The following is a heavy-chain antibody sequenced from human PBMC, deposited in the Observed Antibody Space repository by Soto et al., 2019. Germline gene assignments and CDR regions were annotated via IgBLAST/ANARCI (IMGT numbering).Heavy chain of an antibody. J-gene: IGHJ6*03. V-gene: IGHV4-31*11. Sequence: QVQLQESGPGLVKPSQTLSLTCAVSGGSSSKGGYYVSWIRQHSGKDLGWIGAIYFSGSTYYNPSLKSRVTISVATPKNQFSLKLSSVTAADTAMYYCARDSHSKQPNHRWGGGYMDVCGKGTTVTVSS. D-gene: IGHD3-16*01. CDR1: GGSSSKGGYY. CDR2: IYFSGST. CDR3: ARDSHSKQPNHRWGGGYMDV.